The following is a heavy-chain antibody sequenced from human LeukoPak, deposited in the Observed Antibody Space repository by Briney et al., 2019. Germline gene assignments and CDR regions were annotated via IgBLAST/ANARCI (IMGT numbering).Heavy chain of an antibody. CDR2: MTTSGNTI. V-gene: IGHV3-48*02. CDR1: GITFSGYS. D-gene: IGHD1-26*01. J-gene: IGHJ4*02. CDR3: ARVGGATAVTMYFEY. Sequence: GGSLRLSCVVSGITFSGYSMIWVRQAPGKGLEWLSFMTTSGNTIFYAESVKERFTISRDNAKKTLYLQMNSLRDEDTAVHYCARVGGATAVTMYFEYWGQGTLVTVSS.